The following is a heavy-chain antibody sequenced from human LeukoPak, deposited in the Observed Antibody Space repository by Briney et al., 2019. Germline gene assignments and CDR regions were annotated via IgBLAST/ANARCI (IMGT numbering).Heavy chain of an antibody. CDR3: ARDLRYSSSWYDY. D-gene: IGHD6-13*01. J-gene: IGHJ4*02. V-gene: IGHV4-39*07. CDR2: IYYSGST. CDR1: GGSISSSSYY. Sequence: PSETLSLTCTVSGGSISSSSYYWGWIRQPPGKGLEWIGSIYYSGSTYYNPSLKSRVTISVDTSKNQFSLKLSSVTAADTAVYYCARDLRYSSSWYDYWGQGTLVTVSS.